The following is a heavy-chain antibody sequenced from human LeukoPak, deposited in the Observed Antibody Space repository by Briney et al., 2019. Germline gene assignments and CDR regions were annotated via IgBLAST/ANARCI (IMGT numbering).Heavy chain of an antibody. CDR3: ARGSNFDP. V-gene: IGHV3-48*02. CDR2: ISTSSNTI. Sequence: GGSLRLSCAASGFTFSSYAMSWVRQAPGKGLEWVSYISTSSNTIYYADSVRGRFTISRDNAKNSLYLQMNSLRDEDTAVYYCARGSNFDPWGQGTLVTVSS. CDR1: GFTFSSYA. J-gene: IGHJ5*02.